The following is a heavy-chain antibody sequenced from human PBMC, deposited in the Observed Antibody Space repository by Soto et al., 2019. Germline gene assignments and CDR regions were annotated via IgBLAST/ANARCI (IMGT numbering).Heavy chain of an antibody. Sequence: EVQLVESGGGLVQPGRSLRLSCAASGFTFDDYAMHWVRQAPGKGLEWVSGISWNSGSIGYADSVKGRFTISRGNAKNSLYLQMNSLRAEDTALYYCAKSIAAAYYYYYYYMDVWGKGTTVTVSS. D-gene: IGHD6-13*01. V-gene: IGHV3-9*01. J-gene: IGHJ6*03. CDR3: AKSIAAAYYYYYYYMDV. CDR1: GFTFDDYA. CDR2: ISWNSGSI.